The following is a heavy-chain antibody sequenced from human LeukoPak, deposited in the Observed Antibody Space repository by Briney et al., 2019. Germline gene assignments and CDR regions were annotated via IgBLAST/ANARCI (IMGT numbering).Heavy chain of an antibody. CDR1: GMTFSNHW. V-gene: IGHV3-74*01. CDR3: TTGPGFGYEW. CDR2: IKTDGRTT. D-gene: IGHD3-22*01. Sequence: GGSLRLSCAASGMTFSNHWMHWVRQAPGKGLVWVSLIKTDGRTTIYADSVKGRFTISRGDGKSTLYLQMNSLRAEDTAIYYCTTGPGFGYEWWGQGTVVTVSS. J-gene: IGHJ4*02.